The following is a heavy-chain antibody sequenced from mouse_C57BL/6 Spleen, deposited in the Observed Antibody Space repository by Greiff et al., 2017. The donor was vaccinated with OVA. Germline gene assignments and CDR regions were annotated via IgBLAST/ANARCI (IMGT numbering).Heavy chain of an antibody. D-gene: IGHD4-1*02. CDR2: IYPGDGDT. V-gene: IGHV1-82*01. CDR1: GYAFSSSW. CDR3: ARGSQLGYFDY. Sequence: QVQLQQSGPELVKPGASVKISCKASGYAFSSSWMNWVKQRPGKGLEWIGRIYPGDGDTNYNGKFKGKATLTADKSSSTAYMQLSSLTSEDSAVYFCARGSQLGYFDYWGQGTTLTVSS. J-gene: IGHJ2*01.